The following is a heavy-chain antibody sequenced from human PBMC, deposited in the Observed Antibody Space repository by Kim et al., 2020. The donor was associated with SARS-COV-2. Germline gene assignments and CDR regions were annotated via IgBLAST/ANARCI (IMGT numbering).Heavy chain of an antibody. Sequence: GGSLRLSCAASGFTFSSYNMHWVRQAPGKGLEWVALISNDGSIKNYADSVKGRFTISRDNSKNTLYLQMNSLRVEDTAVYHCASTVAGIRFDPWGQGTLVTVSS. CDR2: ISNDGSIK. CDR1: GFTFSSYN. V-gene: IGHV3-30*04. J-gene: IGHJ5*01. D-gene: IGHD4-17*01. CDR3: ASTVAGIRFDP.